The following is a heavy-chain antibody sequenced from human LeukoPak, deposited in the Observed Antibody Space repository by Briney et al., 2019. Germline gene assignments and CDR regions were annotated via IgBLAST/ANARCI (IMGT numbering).Heavy chain of an antibody. CDR1: GYSFTNYW. D-gene: IGHD4-23*01. J-gene: IGHJ6*02. CDR3: ARQGDAVVTDV. Sequence: GESLKIPCKGSGYSFTNYWIGWVRQMPGKGLEWMAFINPGDSDTRYSPSFQGHVTISVDKSINTAYLQWGSLKASDTAMYYCARQGDAVVTDVWGQGTTVIVSS. CDR2: INPGDSDT. V-gene: IGHV5-51*01.